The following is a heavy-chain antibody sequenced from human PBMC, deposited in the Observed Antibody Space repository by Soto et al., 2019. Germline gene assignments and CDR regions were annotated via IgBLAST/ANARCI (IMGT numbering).Heavy chain of an antibody. CDR3: ARVGNYSNGYYYYYMDV. Sequence: TSETLSLTCTVSGGSISSGGYYWSWIRQHPGKGLEWIGYIYYSGSTYYNPSLKSRVTISVDTSKNQFSLKLSSVTAADTAVYYCARVGNYSNGYYYYYMDVWGKGTTVTV. V-gene: IGHV4-31*03. D-gene: IGHD4-4*01. CDR2: IYYSGST. J-gene: IGHJ6*03. CDR1: GGSISSGGYY.